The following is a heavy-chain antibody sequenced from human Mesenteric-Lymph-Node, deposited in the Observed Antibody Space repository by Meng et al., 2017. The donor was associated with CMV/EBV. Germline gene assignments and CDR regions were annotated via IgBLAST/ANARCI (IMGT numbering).Heavy chain of an antibody. J-gene: IGHJ3*02. CDR3: AKSLPIYFDWLSDAFDI. D-gene: IGHD3-9*01. V-gene: IGHV3-23*01. CDR2: ISGRGVST. CDR1: FTFNRNA. Sequence: FTFNRNAMSWVRQAPGKGLEWVSSISGRGVSTYYADSVKGRFTISRDSSKKTLYLQMNSLRAEDTAVYYCAKSLPIYFDWLSDAFDIWGQGTMVTVSS.